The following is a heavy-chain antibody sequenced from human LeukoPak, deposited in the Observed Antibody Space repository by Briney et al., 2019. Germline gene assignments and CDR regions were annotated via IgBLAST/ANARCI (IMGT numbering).Heavy chain of an antibody. D-gene: IGHD4-17*01. J-gene: IGHJ6*03. Sequence: SQTLSLTCTVSGGSISSGGYYWSWIRQHPGKGLEWIGYISYSGTTYYNPSLKSRVIISIDTSKNQFSLKLSSVTAADTAVYYCALRPVRFYYMDVWGKGTTVTVSS. CDR1: GGSISSGGYY. CDR2: ISYSGTT. V-gene: IGHV4-31*03. CDR3: ALRPVRFYYMDV.